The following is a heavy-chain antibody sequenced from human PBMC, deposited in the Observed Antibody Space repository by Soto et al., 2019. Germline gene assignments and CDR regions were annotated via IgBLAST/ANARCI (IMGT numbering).Heavy chain of an antibody. CDR3: ARARQFLLVRGGTGLDV. V-gene: IGHV1-2*04. Sequence: ASVKFSFKASGYTFTGHYRHWLRQAPRQGLEWMGWINPNSGDTSYAQKFEAWVTMTRDTSISTAYMELSRLRSDDTAVYYCARARQFLLVRGGTGLDVWGQGTTVTVSS. J-gene: IGHJ6*02. CDR2: INPNSGDT. CDR1: GYTFTGHY. D-gene: IGHD6-25*01.